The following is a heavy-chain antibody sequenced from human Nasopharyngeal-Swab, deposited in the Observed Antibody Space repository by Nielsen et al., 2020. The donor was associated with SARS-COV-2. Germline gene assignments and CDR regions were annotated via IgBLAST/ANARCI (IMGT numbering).Heavy chain of an antibody. J-gene: IGHJ5*02. CDR2: ISGSGGST. Sequence: SCAASGFTFSSYAMSWVRQAPGKGLEWVSAISGSGGSTYYADSVKGRFTISRDNSKNTLYLQMNSLRAEDTAVYYCAKDWAHYYGSGALLLWWFDPWGQGTLVTVSS. CDR1: GFTFSSYA. D-gene: IGHD3-10*01. CDR3: AKDWAHYYGSGALLLWWFDP. V-gene: IGHV3-23*01.